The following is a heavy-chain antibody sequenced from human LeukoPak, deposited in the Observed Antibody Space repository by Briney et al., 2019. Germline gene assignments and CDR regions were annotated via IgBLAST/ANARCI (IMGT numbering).Heavy chain of an antibody. CDR1: GGSVSISSYY. J-gene: IGHJ4*02. CDR3: ARSPAVVVPPTDY. Sequence: SETLPLTCTVSGGSVSISSYYWGWIRQPPGKGLEWIGSIYYDGGTYHNPSLKSRVTISLDASKNQFSLKLNSVTAADTAVYYCARSPAVVVPPTDYWGQGTLVTVSS. CDR2: IYYDGGT. V-gene: IGHV4-39*07. D-gene: IGHD2-2*01.